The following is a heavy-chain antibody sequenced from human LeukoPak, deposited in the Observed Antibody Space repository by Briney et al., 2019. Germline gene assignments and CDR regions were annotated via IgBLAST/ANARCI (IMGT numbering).Heavy chain of an antibody. CDR2: TFYRSKWYN. CDR3: ARDMFYGSRAPYGMDV. D-gene: IGHD3-10*01. J-gene: IGHJ6*02. Sequence: SQTLSLTCAISGDSVSGNRVAWNWIRQSPSRGLEWLGRTFYRSKWYNTYALSMQSRMTINPDTSKNQFSLHLSFVTPEDTAVYFCARDMFYGSRAPYGMDVWGQGTTVTVSS. CDR1: GDSVSGNRVA. V-gene: IGHV6-1*01.